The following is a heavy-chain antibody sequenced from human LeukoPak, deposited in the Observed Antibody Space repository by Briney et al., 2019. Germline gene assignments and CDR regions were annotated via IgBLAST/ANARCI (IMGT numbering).Heavy chain of an antibody. J-gene: IGHJ6*03. D-gene: IGHD3-3*01. CDR1: GFTFNGYY. CDR3: ARAIFGVAQPPYYFYHYMDV. V-gene: IGHV3-21*01. Sequence: GGSLRLSCAASGFTFNGYYMSGVRQAPGKGLEWVSSIGGSSTTIFYADSVKGRSTVSRDNAKKSVFLQMNSLRAEDTAVYYCARAIFGVAQPPYYFYHYMDVWGKGTTVTVSS. CDR2: IGGSSTTI.